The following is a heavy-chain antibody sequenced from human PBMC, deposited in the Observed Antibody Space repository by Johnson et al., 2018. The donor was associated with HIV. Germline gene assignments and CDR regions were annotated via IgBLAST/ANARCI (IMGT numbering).Heavy chain of an antibody. Sequence: QVQLVESGGGLVQPGGSLRLSCVASGFTFSNYAMHWVSQAPGKGLEWVAVISYDGNNKYYADSVKGRFTISRDNSKNTLYLQLNSLRAEDTAVYYCARYCSGGSCYSVWQKNYAFDIWGQGTMVTVSS. CDR3: ARYCSGGSCYSVWQKNYAFDI. CDR1: GFTFSNYA. J-gene: IGHJ3*02. CDR2: ISYDGNNK. D-gene: IGHD2-15*01. V-gene: IGHV3-30-3*01.